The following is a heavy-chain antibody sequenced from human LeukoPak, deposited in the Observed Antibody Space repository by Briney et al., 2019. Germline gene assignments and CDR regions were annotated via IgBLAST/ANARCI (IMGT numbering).Heavy chain of an antibody. CDR2: INPSGGST. Sequence: GASVKVSCKASGYTFTSYYMHWVRQAPGQGLEWMGIINPSGGSTSYAQKFQGRVTMTRDTSTSTVYMELSSLRSEDTAVYYCARDRAYYYGSGSYYKYGNLWFDPWGQGTLVTVSS. CDR3: ARDRAYYYGSGSYYKYGNLWFDP. J-gene: IGHJ5*02. D-gene: IGHD3-10*01. V-gene: IGHV1-46*01. CDR1: GYTFTSYY.